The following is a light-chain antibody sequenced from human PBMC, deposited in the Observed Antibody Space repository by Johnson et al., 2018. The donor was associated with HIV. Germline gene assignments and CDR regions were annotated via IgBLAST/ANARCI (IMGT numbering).Light chain of an antibody. CDR2: DNN. Sequence: QSVLTQPPSVSAAPGQKVTISCSGSSSNIGNNYVSWYQQVPGTAPKLLIYDNNRRPSGIPDRFSGSKSGTSATLGINGLQTGDEADYYCGTWDSSLSAGVFGTGTKVTVL. V-gene: IGLV1-51*01. CDR1: SSNIGNNY. CDR3: GTWDSSLSAGV. J-gene: IGLJ1*01.